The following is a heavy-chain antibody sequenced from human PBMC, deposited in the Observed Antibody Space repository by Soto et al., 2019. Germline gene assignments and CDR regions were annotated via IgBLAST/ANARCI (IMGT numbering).Heavy chain of an antibody. CDR1: GFTVSSNY. J-gene: IGHJ4*02. V-gene: IGHV3-23*01. CDR3: AKSPGHYDSSGYWFDY. D-gene: IGHD3-22*01. CDR2: ISGSGGST. Sequence: PGGSLRLSCAASGFTVSSNYMSWVRQAPGKGLEWVSAISGSGGSTYYADSVKGRFTISRDNSKNTLYLQMNSLRAEDTAVYYCAKSPGHYDSSGYWFDYWGQGTLVTVSS.